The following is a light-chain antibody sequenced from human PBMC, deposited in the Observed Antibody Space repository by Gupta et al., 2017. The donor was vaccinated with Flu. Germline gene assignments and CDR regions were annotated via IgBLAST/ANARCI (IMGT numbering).Light chain of an antibody. CDR1: SSDVGGYNY. V-gene: IGLV2-8*01. CDR2: EVN. Sequence: QSALTQPPSASGSPGQSVTISCTANSSDVGGYNYVSWYQQHPGKAPKRIIYEVNTRPSGVPARFSGAKAGTMAFSSVYGLLADEEADYSCCSYGGSKFFGGGTKLTVL. J-gene: IGLJ2*01. CDR3: CSYGGSKF.